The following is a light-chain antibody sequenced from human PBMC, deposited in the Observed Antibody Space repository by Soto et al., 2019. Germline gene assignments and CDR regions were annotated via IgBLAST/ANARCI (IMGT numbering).Light chain of an antibody. CDR2: GAS. Sequence: EIGLTQSPGTLSLSPGERATLSCRASQSVSSSYLAWYQQQPGQAPRLLIYGASSRATGIPDRFSGSGSGTDFTLTISRLEPEDFAVYYCQQYGSSPRAFGQGTKVEIK. J-gene: IGKJ1*01. CDR1: QSVSSSY. V-gene: IGKV3-20*01. CDR3: QQYGSSPRA.